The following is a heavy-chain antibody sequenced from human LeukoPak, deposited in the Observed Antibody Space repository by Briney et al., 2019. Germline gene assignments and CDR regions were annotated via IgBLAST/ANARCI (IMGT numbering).Heavy chain of an antibody. Sequence: SETLSLTCTVSGGSISSYYWSWIRQPPGKGLEWIGEINHSGSTNYNPSLKSRVTISSDTSKNQFSLELSSVTAADTAVYYCARLKATVSIHAYFDYWGQGTLVTVSS. CDR2: INHSGST. CDR1: GGSISSYY. J-gene: IGHJ4*02. CDR3: ARLKATVSIHAYFDY. D-gene: IGHD4-17*01. V-gene: IGHV4-59*01.